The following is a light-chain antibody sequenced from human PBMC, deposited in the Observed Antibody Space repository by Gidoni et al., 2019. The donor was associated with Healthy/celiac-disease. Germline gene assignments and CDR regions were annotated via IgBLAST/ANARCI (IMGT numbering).Light chain of an antibody. J-gene: IGLJ1*01. CDR1: KLGDKY. CDR3: QAWDSSTYNYV. CDR2: QAS. V-gene: IGLV3-1*01. Sequence: SYELTQPPSVSVSPGQTASITCSGDKLGDKYACWYQQKPGQSPVLVIYQASKRPSGIPERFSGSNSGNTATLTISGTQAMDEADYYCQAWDSSTYNYVFGTGTKVTVL.